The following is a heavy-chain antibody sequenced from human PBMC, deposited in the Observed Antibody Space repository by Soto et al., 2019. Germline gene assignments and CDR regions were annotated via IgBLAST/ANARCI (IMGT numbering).Heavy chain of an antibody. Sequence: PGGSLRLSCAASGFTVSSNYMTWVRQAPGKGLEWVSVLWSAGLTYYADSVKGRFTISRDNSKNTVYLQMNSLRAEDSAVYCCARELPPDIWGRGTLVTVSS. CDR2: LWSAGLT. V-gene: IGHV3-53*01. CDR3: ARELPPDI. CDR1: GFTVSSNY. J-gene: IGHJ4*02.